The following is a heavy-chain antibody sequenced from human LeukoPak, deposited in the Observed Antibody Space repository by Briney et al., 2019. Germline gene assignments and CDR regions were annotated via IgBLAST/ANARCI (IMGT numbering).Heavy chain of an antibody. Sequence: SGGSLRLSCAASGFTFSSYEMNWVRQAPGKGLEWVSYISSSGSTIYYADSVKGRFTISRDNAKNSLYLQMNSLRAEDTAVYYCALRSSGIVGANDYWGQGTLVTVSS. CDR3: ALRSSGIVGANDY. CDR1: GFTFSSYE. V-gene: IGHV3-48*03. CDR2: ISSSGSTI. J-gene: IGHJ4*02. D-gene: IGHD1-26*01.